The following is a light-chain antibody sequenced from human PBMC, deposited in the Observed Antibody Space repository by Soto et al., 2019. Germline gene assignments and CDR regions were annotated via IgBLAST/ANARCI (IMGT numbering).Light chain of an antibody. CDR3: QQYNNWPPLT. CDR2: GAS. CDR1: QSVRSN. Sequence: EVVMTQSPATLSVSPGERATLSCRASQSVRSNLAWYLQKPGQAPRLLIYGASTRATGIPARFSGSGSGTEFTLTISSLQSEDFADYYCQQYNNWPPLTFGGGTKVEIK. J-gene: IGKJ4*01. V-gene: IGKV3-15*01.